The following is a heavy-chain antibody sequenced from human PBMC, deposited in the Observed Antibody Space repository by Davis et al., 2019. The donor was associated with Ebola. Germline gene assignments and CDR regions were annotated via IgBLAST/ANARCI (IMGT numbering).Heavy chain of an antibody. CDR2: INTNTGNP. V-gene: IGHV7-4-1*02. D-gene: IGHD6-19*01. J-gene: IGHJ2*01. CDR1: GYTFTNYA. Sequence: ASVKVSCKASGYTFTNYAINWVRQAPGQGLEWMGWINTNTGNPTYAQGFTGRFVFSLDTSVSTAYLQISSLKAEDTAVYYCARRLSSGWYWYFDLWGRGTLVTVSS. CDR3: ARRLSSGWYWYFDL.